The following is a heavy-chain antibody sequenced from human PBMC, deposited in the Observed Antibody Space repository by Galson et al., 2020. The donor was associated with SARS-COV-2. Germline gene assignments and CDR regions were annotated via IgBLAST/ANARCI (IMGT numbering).Heavy chain of an antibody. D-gene: IGHD3-3*01. CDR1: GGSFSGYY. Sequence: SETLSLTCAVYGGSFSGYYWSWIRQPPGKGLEWIGEINHSGSTNYNPSLKSRVTISVDTSKNQFSLKLSSVTAADTAVYYCARVGKSNRITIVGVVTLNLFDPWGQGTLVTVSS. V-gene: IGHV4-34*01. J-gene: IGHJ5*02. CDR2: INHSGST. CDR3: ARVGKSNRITIVGVVTLNLFDP.